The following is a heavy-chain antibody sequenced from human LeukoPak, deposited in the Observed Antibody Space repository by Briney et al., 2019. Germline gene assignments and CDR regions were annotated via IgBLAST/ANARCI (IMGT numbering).Heavy chain of an antibody. D-gene: IGHD3-3*01. CDR3: ARTEYYDFWSGYLDY. J-gene: IGHJ4*02. CDR1: GYTFTGYY. Sequence: ASVKVSCKASGYTFTGYYMHWVRQAPGQGLEWMGWINPNSGGTNYAQKFQGRVTMTRDTSISTAYMELSRLRSDDTAVYYCARTEYYDFWSGYLDYWGQGTLVTVSS. V-gene: IGHV1-2*02. CDR2: INPNSGGT.